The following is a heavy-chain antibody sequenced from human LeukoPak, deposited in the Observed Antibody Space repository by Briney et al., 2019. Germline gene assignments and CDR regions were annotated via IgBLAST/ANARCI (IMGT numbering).Heavy chain of an antibody. CDR3: ARDSRRNDY. D-gene: IGHD6-13*01. V-gene: IGHV3-7*01. CDR1: GFSARSYW. J-gene: IGHJ4*02. CDR2: IKQDGSEK. Sequence: GGSLRLSCGASGFSARSYWMSWVRQAPGKGLEWVANIKQDGSEKYYVDSVKGRFTISRDNAYNLLYLQMNSLRAEDTAVYYCARDSRRNDYWGQGTLVTVSS.